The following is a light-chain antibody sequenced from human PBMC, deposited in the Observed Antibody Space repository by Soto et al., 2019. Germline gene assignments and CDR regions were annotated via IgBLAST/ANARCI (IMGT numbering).Light chain of an antibody. CDR1: GSDVGGYNY. CDR3: SSYTSTYV. Sequence: SVLTQPASVSGSPGQSITISCTGTGSDVGGYNYVSWYQQHPGKAPKLMIYDVSNRPSGVSNRFSGSKSGNTASLTISGLQAEDEADYYCSSYTSTYVFGTGTKVTVL. CDR2: DVS. J-gene: IGLJ1*01. V-gene: IGLV2-14*01.